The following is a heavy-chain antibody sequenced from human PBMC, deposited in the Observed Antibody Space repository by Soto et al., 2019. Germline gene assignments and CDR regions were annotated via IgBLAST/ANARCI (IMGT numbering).Heavy chain of an antibody. CDR1: VFALRTSGAR. Sequence: SGPTLVNPTPTLPLTCTFSVFALRTSGAREGWIRQPPGKALEWLALRYWDDDKRYSPSLKSRLTITKDTSKNQVDLTMTNMDPVDTATYYCALVRGVITSGWGQGSLVTVSS. V-gene: IGHV2-5*02. D-gene: IGHD3-10*01. CDR2: RYWDDDK. J-gene: IGHJ4*02. CDR3: ALVRGVITSG.